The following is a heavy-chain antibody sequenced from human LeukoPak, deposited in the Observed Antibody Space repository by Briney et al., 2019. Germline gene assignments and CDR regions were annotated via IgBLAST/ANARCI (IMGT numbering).Heavy chain of an antibody. Sequence: PGGSLRLSCAASGFTFDDYAMHWVRQAPGKGLEWVSGISWNSGSIGYADSVKGRFTISRDNAKNSLYLQMNSLRAEDTALYYCAKDTYSSSWYYFDYWGQGTLVTVSS. CDR2: ISWNSGSI. V-gene: IGHV3-9*01. CDR3: AKDTYSSSWYYFDY. CDR1: GFTFDDYA. D-gene: IGHD6-13*01. J-gene: IGHJ4*02.